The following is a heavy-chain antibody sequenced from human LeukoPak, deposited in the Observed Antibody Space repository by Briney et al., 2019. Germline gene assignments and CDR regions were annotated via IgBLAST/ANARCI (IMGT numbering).Heavy chain of an antibody. D-gene: IGHD2-15*01. CDR1: GYSISSGYY. CDR3: ARVAEYCSGGSCYVGNFDY. J-gene: IGHJ4*02. Sequence: PSETLSLTCTVSGYSISSGYYWGWIRQPPGKGLEWIGSIYHSGSTYYNPSLKSRVTISVDTSKNQFSLKLSSVTAADTAAYYCARVAEYCSGGSCYVGNFDYWGQGTLVTVSS. V-gene: IGHV4-38-2*02. CDR2: IYHSGST.